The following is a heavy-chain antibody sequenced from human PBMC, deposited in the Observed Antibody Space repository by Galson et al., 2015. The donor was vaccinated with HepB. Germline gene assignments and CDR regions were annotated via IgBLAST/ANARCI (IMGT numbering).Heavy chain of an antibody. D-gene: IGHD3-22*01. J-gene: IGHJ3*02. CDR1: GFTFSSYS. CDR2: ISPSGSTI. V-gene: IGHV3-48*01. Sequence: SLRLSCAASGFTFSSYSMNWVRQTPGKGLEWVSYISPSGSTIYYADPVKGRFTISRDNAKNSLYLQMNSLRAEDTAVYYCARAGLTYDNSGSSDALDIWGQGTMVTVSS. CDR3: ARAGLTYDNSGSSDALDI.